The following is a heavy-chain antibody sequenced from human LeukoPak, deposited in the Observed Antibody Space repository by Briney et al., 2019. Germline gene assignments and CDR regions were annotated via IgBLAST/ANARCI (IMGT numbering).Heavy chain of an antibody. Sequence: ASVKVPCKASGYTFTSYYMHWVRQAPGQGLEWMGIINPSGGSTSYAQKFQGRVTMARDTSTSTVYMELSSLRSEDTAVYYRARTYGGEGYFDYWGQGTLVTVSS. CDR3: ARTYGGEGYFDY. V-gene: IGHV1-46*01. D-gene: IGHD4-23*01. CDR2: INPSGGST. CDR1: GYTFTSYY. J-gene: IGHJ4*02.